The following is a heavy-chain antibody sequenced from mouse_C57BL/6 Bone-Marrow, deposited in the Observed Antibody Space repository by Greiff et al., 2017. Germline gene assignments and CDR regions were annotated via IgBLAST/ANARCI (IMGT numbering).Heavy chain of an antibody. CDR2: IYPRSGNT. Sequence: VQLVESGAELARPGASVKLSCKASGYTFTSYGISWVKQRPGQGLEWIGEIYPRSGNTYYNEKFKGKATLTADKSSSTAYMQLRSLTSEDSAVXFCGRWWGYDYDGYFDYWGQGTTLTVSS. V-gene: IGHV1-81*01. CDR3: GRWWGYDYDGYFDY. J-gene: IGHJ2*01. CDR1: GYTFTSYG. D-gene: IGHD2-4*01.